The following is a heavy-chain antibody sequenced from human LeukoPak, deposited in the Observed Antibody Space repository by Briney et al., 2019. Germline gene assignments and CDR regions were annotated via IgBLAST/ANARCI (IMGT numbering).Heavy chain of an antibody. CDR3: ATGDGKLGYNFDY. D-gene: IGHD7-27*01. CDR2: FDPEDGET. J-gene: IGHJ4*02. V-gene: IGHV1-24*01. CDR1: GYTLTELS. Sequence: GASVKVSCTVSGYTLTELSMHWVRQAPGKGLEWMGGFDPEDGETIYAQKFQGRVTMTEDTSTDTAYMELSSLRSEDTAVYYCATGDGKLGYNFDYWGQGTLVTVSS.